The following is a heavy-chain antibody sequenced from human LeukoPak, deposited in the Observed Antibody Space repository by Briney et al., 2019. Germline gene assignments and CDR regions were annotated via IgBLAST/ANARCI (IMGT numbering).Heavy chain of an antibody. Sequence: GGSLRLSCTASGFTFGDYAMSWFRQAPGKGLEWVGFIRSKAYGGTTEYAASVKGRFTISRDDSKSIAHLQMNSLKTEDTAVYYCTRHDYSNYFDYWGQGTLVTVSS. D-gene: IGHD4-11*01. J-gene: IGHJ4*02. CDR3: TRHDYSNYFDY. V-gene: IGHV3-49*03. CDR1: GFTFGDYA. CDR2: IRSKAYGGTT.